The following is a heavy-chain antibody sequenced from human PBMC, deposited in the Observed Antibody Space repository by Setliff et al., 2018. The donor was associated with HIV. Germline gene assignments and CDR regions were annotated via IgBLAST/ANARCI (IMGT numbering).Heavy chain of an antibody. CDR3: ARGRKKTLAVSGTRYFDF. CDR2: VTHSGTT. V-gene: IGHV4-34*01. Sequence: SETLSLTCAVYGGSFSCFYWTFIRQSPGKGLEWIGEVTHSGTTTYDPSLKSRITISVYTSKNQFSLKLTSVTAADMGVYYCARGRKKTLAVSGTRYFDFWGQGTLVTVSS. D-gene: IGHD6-19*01. CDR1: GGSFSCFY. J-gene: IGHJ4*02.